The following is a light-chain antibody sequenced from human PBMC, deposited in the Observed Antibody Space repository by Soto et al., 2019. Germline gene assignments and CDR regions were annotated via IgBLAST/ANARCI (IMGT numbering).Light chain of an antibody. CDR3: QQSYSTPPT. Sequence: DVQRTQSPSSRSGSVGDRVTITCRASQSISSYLNWYQQKPGKAPKLLIYAASSLQSGVPSRFSGSGSGTDFTLTISSLQPEDFATYYCQQSYSTPPTFGGGTQLDIK. CDR2: AAS. CDR1: QSISSY. J-gene: IGKJ4*01. V-gene: IGKV1-39*01.